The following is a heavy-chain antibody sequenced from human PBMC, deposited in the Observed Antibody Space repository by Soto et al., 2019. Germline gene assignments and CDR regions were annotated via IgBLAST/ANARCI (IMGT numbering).Heavy chain of an antibody. D-gene: IGHD3-22*01. CDR2: IWYDGGNK. CDR1: GFTFSNYG. CDR3: ASSPHQDSIPDY. Sequence: GGSLRLSCAASGFTFSNYGMHWVRQAPGKGLEWVAFIWYDGGNKYYAESVKGRFTISRDNSKNTLYLQMNSLRAEDTAVYYFASSPHQDSIPDYWGQGTLVTVSS. V-gene: IGHV3-33*01. J-gene: IGHJ4*02.